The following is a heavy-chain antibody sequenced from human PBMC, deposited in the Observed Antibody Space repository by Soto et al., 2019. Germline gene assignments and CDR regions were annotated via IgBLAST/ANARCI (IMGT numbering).Heavy chain of an antibody. D-gene: IGHD4-17*01. CDR3: ARDDYANARAFDI. V-gene: IGHV3-33*01. CDR2: IWYDGTNE. Sequence: QVQLVESGGGVVQPGRSRRLSCAASGFTFSSDGMHWVRQAPGKGLEWVAVIWYDGTNENYGDSVKGRFTISRDNSKNTLYLQMNSLRAEDTAVYYCARDDYANARAFDIWGQGTMVTVSS. J-gene: IGHJ3*02. CDR1: GFTFSSDG.